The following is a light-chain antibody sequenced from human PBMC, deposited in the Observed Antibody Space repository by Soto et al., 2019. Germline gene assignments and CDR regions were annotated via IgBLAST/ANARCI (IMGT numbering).Light chain of an antibody. Sequence: EIVMTQSPATLSVSPGERATLSCRASQSVGSNLAWYQQKPGQSPRLLIYGASTRATGIPARFSGSGSGTEFTLTISSLQSADFAVYYCQHYDDWPLTFGEGTKVEI. V-gene: IGKV3-15*01. CDR3: QHYDDWPLT. CDR2: GAS. CDR1: QSVGSN. J-gene: IGKJ4*01.